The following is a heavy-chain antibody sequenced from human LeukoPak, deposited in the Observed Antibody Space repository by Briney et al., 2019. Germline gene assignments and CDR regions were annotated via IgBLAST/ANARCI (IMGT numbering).Heavy chain of an antibody. CDR3: AKDPNGDYIGAFDD. CDR2: ITASGGST. Sequence: GGSLRLSCAASGSIFSTYAMTWVRQLPGKGLEWVSAITASGGSTKYADSVKGRFTISRDNSKNTLYLQMNSLRAEDTAIYYCAKDPNGDYIGAFDDWGQGTMVTVSS. J-gene: IGHJ3*01. V-gene: IGHV3-23*01. CDR1: GSIFSTYA. D-gene: IGHD2-8*01.